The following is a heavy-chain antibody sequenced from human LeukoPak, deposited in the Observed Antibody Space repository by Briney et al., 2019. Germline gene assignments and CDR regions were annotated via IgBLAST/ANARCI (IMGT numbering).Heavy chain of an antibody. Sequence: SETLSLTCTVSRASFNSDDQYWNWIRQSPGKGLEWIGSIHPSGMLYNNPSLESRVTMSRDTSKNQLSLNLNSVTAADTAVYFCSRGLDSRKLGYWGQGILVTVSS. CDR2: IHPSGML. J-gene: IGHJ4*02. D-gene: IGHD3-22*01. V-gene: IGHV4-31*03. CDR3: SRGLDSRKLGY. CDR1: RASFNSDDQY.